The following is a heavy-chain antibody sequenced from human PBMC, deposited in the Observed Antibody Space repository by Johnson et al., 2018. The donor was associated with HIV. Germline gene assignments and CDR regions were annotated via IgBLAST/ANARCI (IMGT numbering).Heavy chain of an antibody. V-gene: IGHV3-74*01. D-gene: IGHD2-15*01. J-gene: IGHJ3*02. Sequence: VQLVESGGGLVQPGRSLKLSCAASGFTFDDYAMHWVRQTPGKGLEWVSRINSDGSSTSYADSVKGRFTISRDNAKNTLYMQMNSLRAEDTAVYYCARDGYWSGGSCYSGDRLDAFDIWGQGTMVTVSS. CDR3: ARDGYWSGGSCYSGDRLDAFDI. CDR2: INSDGSST. CDR1: GFTFDDYA.